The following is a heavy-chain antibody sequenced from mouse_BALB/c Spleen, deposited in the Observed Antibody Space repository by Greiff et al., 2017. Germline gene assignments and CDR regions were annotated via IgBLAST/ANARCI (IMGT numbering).Heavy chain of an antibody. V-gene: IGHV5-6-5*01. CDR2: ISSGGST. CDR1: EYEFPSHD. CDR3: ARAGNGGYYYAMDY. Sequence: EVKLVESGGGLVQPGESLKLSCESNEYEFPSHDMSWVRQTPEKRLEWVASISSGGSTYYPDSVKGRFTISRDNARNILYLQMSSLRSEDTAMYYCARAGNGGYYYAMDYWGRGTSVTVSS. D-gene: IGHD2-1*01. J-gene: IGHJ4*01.